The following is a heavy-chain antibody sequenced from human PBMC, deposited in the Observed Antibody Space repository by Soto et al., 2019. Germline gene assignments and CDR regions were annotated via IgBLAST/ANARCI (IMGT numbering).Heavy chain of an antibody. CDR2: IYYSGIS. Sequence: QVQLLKSGPGLVKPSQTLSLICNVSGASISSGGYYWSWIRQRPGGGLEWLGFIYYSGISHYNPSIKSRATISVDASKNQFSLKLISVTAADTAVYYCARTEWIQGWFDYWGQGALVTVS. J-gene: IGHJ4*02. CDR1: GASISSGGYY. V-gene: IGHV4-31*03. CDR3: ARTEWIQGWFDY. D-gene: IGHD5-18*01.